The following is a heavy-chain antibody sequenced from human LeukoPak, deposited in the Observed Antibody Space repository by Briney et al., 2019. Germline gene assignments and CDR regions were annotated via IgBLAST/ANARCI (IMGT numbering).Heavy chain of an antibody. V-gene: IGHV1-18*01. CDR2: ISPYNDNT. D-gene: IGHD1-26*01. J-gene: IGHJ4*02. CDR1: GYTFTNYG. CDR3: ARDRRGSYYDY. Sequence: ASVKVSCKTSGYTFTNYGLSWVRQAPGQGLEWMGWISPYNDNTNYAQKLQGRVTMTTDTSTSTAYMELRSLRSDDTAVYYCARDRRGSYYDYWGQGTLVTVSS.